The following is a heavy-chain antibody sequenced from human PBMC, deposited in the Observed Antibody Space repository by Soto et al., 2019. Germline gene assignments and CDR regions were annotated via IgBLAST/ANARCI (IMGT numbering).Heavy chain of an antibody. CDR1: GYTFTSYG. Sequence: GASVKVSCKASGYTFTSYGISWVRQAPGQGLEWMGWISAYNGNTNYAQKLQGRVTMTTDTSTSTAYMELRSLRSDDTAVYYCARDPHYYGSGSYYESPRPGDYWGQGTLVTVSS. D-gene: IGHD3-10*01. J-gene: IGHJ4*02. V-gene: IGHV1-18*01. CDR3: ARDPHYYGSGSYYESPRPGDY. CDR2: ISAYNGNT.